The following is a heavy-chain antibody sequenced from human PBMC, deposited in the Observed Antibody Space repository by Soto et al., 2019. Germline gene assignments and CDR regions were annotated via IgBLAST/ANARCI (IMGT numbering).Heavy chain of an antibody. Sequence: QVQLVQSGAAVKKPGASVKVSCKASGGTFSNFGISWVRQSPGQGLEWMGGIIPRFDAAIYEQKFQGRVIIIPDGPTRTAYMDLISLRSEDTAVYYGARDEDDDYGWAGYRARGQATPVTVSS. CDR3: ARDEDDDYGWAGYRA. V-gene: IGHV1-69*01. J-gene: IGHJ4*02. CDR2: IIPRFDAA. CDR1: GGTFSNFG. D-gene: IGHD3-16*02.